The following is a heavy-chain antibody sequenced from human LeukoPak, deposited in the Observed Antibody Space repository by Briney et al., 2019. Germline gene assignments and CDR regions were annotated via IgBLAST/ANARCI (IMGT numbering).Heavy chain of an antibody. CDR3: ARDSGGYDMYAFDI. CDR1: GGSISSYY. Sequence: SETLSLTCTVSGGSISSYYWSWIRQPSGKGLEWIGYIYYSGSTNYNPSLKSRVTISVDTSKNQFSLKLSSVTAADTAVYYCARDSGGYDMYAFDIWGQGTMVTVSS. CDR2: IYYSGST. D-gene: IGHD5-12*01. J-gene: IGHJ3*02. V-gene: IGHV4-59*01.